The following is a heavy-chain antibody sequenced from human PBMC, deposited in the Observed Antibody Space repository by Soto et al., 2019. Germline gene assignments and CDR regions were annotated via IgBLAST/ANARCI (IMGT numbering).Heavy chain of an antibody. D-gene: IGHD2-2*01. CDR3: ARGLGYCSSTSCYAGPPYYYYYMDV. J-gene: IGHJ6*03. V-gene: IGHV4-59*01. Sequence: SETLSLTCTVSGGSISSYYWSWIRQPPGKGLEWIGYIYYSGSTNYNPSLKSRVTISVEKSKNQFSLKLSAVTAAETAMYYWARGLGYCSSTSCYAGPPYYYYYMDVWGKGTTVTVSS. CDR2: IYYSGST. CDR1: GGSISSYY.